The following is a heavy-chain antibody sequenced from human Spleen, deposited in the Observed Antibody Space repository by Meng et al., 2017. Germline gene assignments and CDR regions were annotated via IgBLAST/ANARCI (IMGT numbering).Heavy chain of an antibody. Sequence: GESLKISCAASGFNFDKFAMNWVRQAPGKGLEWVSVVSGSGGTIYYADSVKGRFTVSRENSKGTLYLQLNSQKVEDTAVYYCAGVAIGGYTLARLDYWGQGTLVTVSS. V-gene: IGHV3-23*01. D-gene: IGHD3-3*01. CDR1: GFNFDKFA. J-gene: IGHJ1*01. CDR2: VSGSGGTI. CDR3: AGVAIGGYTLARLDY.